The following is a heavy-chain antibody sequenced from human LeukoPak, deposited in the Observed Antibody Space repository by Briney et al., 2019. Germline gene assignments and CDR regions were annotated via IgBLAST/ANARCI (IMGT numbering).Heavy chain of an antibody. CDR1: GFTVSSNY. CDR3: ARDKGTSYLSSFDY. CDR2: IYSCGST. Sequence: PGGSLRLSCAASGFTVSSNYMSWVRQAPGKGLEWVSVIYSCGSTYYADSVKGRFTISRDNSKNTLYLQMNSLRAEDTAVYYCARDKGTSYLSSFDYWGQGTLVTVSS. D-gene: IGHD6-6*01. J-gene: IGHJ4*02. V-gene: IGHV3-66*01.